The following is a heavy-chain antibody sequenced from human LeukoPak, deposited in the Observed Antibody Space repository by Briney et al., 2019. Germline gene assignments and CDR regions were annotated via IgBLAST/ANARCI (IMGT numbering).Heavy chain of an antibody. D-gene: IGHD2-8*01. CDR3: AISYNGAQGAY. Sequence: GESLKISCKGSGYSFANYWIAWVRQMPGKGLEWMGIIYPGDSDIRYSPSFQGQVTISADKSISTAYLQWSSLKASDTAMYYCAISYNGAQGAYWGQGTLVTVSS. CDR1: GYSFANYW. V-gene: IGHV5-51*01. J-gene: IGHJ4*02. CDR2: IYPGDSDI.